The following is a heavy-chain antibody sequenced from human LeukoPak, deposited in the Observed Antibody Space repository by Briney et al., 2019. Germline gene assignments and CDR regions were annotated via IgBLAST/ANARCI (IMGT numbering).Heavy chain of an antibody. V-gene: IGHV1-2*02. CDR2: INSNSGAT. CDR3: ARDGNSVMVELDY. CDR1: GFTLTDDY. J-gene: IGHJ4*02. Sequence: ASVKVSCKASGFTLTDDYMYWVRQAPGQGLEWMGWINSNSGATKYAQKFQGRVTMTRDTSISTVCMELGSLRLDDTAVYYCARDGNSVMVELDYWGQGTLVTVSS. D-gene: IGHD2-8*01.